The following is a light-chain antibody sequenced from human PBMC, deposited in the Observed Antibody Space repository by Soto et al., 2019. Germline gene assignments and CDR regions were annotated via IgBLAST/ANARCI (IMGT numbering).Light chain of an antibody. CDR3: QQYGSSPWT. Sequence: EIVLMQSPGTLSLSPGEGATLSCRASQSVNSNYLAWYQQKPGQAPTVLIFDTSSRATGIPDRFSGSGSGTDFTLTISRLEPEDFAVYYCQQYGSSPWTFGQGTKVDIK. V-gene: IGKV3-20*01. CDR1: QSVNSNY. J-gene: IGKJ1*01. CDR2: DTS.